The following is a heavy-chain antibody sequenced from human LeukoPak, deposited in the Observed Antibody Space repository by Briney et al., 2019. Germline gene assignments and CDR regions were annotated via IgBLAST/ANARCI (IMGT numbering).Heavy chain of an antibody. CDR2: INWNGGST. CDR3: AGTDSGSYSRWFDY. CDR1: GFTFDDYG. Sequence: PGGSLRLSCAASGFTFDDYGMSWVRQAPGKGLDWVSGINWNGGSTGYADSVKGRFTVSRDNAKNSLYLQMNSLRAEDTAVYYCAGTDSGSYSRWFDYWGQGTLVTVSS. D-gene: IGHD1-26*01. J-gene: IGHJ4*02. V-gene: IGHV3-20*04.